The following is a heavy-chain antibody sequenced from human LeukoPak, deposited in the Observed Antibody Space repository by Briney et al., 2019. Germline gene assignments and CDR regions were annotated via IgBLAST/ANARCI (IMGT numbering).Heavy chain of an antibody. CDR2: ISGSGGST. CDR3: AKGVSGKMTTVTNFDY. J-gene: IGHJ4*02. V-gene: IGHV3-23*01. D-gene: IGHD4-17*01. CDR1: GSTFSSYN. Sequence: GGSLRLSCAASGSTFSSYNMNWVRQAPGKGLEWVSAISGSGGSTYYADSVKGRFTISRDNSKNTLYLQMNSLRAEDTAVYYCAKGVSGKMTTVTNFDYWGQGTLVTVSS.